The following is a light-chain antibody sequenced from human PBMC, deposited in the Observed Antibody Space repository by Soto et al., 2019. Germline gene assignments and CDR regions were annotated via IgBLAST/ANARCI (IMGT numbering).Light chain of an antibody. V-gene: IGKV3-15*01. CDR1: QSVSSSY. Sequence: EIVMTQSPATLSVSPWERATVSCRASQSVSSSYLAWYQQKPGQAPRLLIYGASTRATGVPTRFSGSRSGAEFTLTINSLQSEDFAVYYCQPYNNWPLTFGGGTKVDIK. CDR2: GAS. CDR3: QPYNNWPLT. J-gene: IGKJ4*01.